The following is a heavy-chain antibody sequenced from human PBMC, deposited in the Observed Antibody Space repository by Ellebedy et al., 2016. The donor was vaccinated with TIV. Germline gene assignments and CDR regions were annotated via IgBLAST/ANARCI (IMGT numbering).Heavy chain of an antibody. Sequence: AASVKVSCKASGYSFGSYYLHWVRQAPGQGLEWMGIIDPRGGRIDYAQKFKDRVIISRDKSTNTVYMELSSLRSEDTAVYYCATDLVSAAGGRVSWGWFDPWGQGTLVTVSS. CDR3: ATDLVSAAGGRVSWGWFDP. CDR1: GYSFGSYY. J-gene: IGHJ5*02. CDR2: IDPRGGRI. V-gene: IGHV1-46*01. D-gene: IGHD6-13*01.